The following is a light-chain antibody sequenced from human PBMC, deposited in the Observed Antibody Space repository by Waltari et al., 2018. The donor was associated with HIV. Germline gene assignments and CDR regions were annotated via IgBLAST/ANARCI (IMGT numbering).Light chain of an antibody. CDR1: TGAVTSGHY. J-gene: IGLJ3*02. CDR2: STN. CDR3: LLYYDCVRV. Sequence: QTVVTQEPSLTVSPGGTVTLTCASNTGAVTSGHYPNWFQQKPGQAPRALIYSTNNKHSWTPARFSGSHLGGKAALTLSGVQPEDEAEYYCLLYYDCVRVFGGGTKLTVL. V-gene: IGLV7-43*01.